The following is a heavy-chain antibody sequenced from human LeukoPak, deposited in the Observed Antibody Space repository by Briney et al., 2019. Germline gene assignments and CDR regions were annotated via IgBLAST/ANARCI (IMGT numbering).Heavy chain of an antibody. Sequence: ASVKVSCKASGYTFNAYYIHWVRQAPGQGLEWMGWINPHSGGTNSIQKFQDRVTMTRDTSISTVYMELSRLRSDDTAVYYCARDRDSYGDYYFFYMDVWGKGTTVAVSS. CDR3: ARDRDSYGDYYFFYMDV. CDR1: GYTFNAYY. CDR2: INPHSGGT. J-gene: IGHJ6*03. V-gene: IGHV1-2*02. D-gene: IGHD5-18*01.